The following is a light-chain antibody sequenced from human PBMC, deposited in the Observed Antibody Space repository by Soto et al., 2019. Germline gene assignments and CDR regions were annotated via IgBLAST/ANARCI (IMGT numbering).Light chain of an antibody. CDR1: QSVSSSY. CDR3: QQYGSSPYT. Sequence: EIVLPQSPGTLSLSPVERATLSCRASQSVSSSYLAWYQQKPGHAPRLLIYGASSRATGLPDRFSGSASGTDFTLTISRLEPEDFAVYYCQQYGSSPYTFGQGTKLEIQ. CDR2: GAS. J-gene: IGKJ2*01. V-gene: IGKV3-20*01.